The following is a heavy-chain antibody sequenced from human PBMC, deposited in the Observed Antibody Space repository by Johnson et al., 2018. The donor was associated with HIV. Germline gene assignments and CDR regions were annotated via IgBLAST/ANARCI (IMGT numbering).Heavy chain of an antibody. CDR2: IGTAGDT. CDR3: ARRIKYKSDDFDI. Sequence: VQLVESGGGLVQPGGSLRLSCAASGSTFSNYDMHWVRQGSGKGLERVSGIGTAGDTQYPGSVKGRFTISRHNAKNPRYLQMNSLRDEDTAVHLCARRIKYKSDDFDIWGQGTMFTVS. CDR1: GSTFSNYD. D-gene: IGHD1-14*01. V-gene: IGHV3-13*01. J-gene: IGHJ3*02.